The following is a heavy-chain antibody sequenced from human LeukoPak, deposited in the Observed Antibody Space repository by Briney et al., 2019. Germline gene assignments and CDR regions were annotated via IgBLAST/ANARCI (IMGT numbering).Heavy chain of an antibody. Sequence: PGGSLRLSCAASGFTFSSYAMSWVRQAPGKGLEWVSAISGSGGSTYYADSVKGRFTISRDNSKNTLYLQMSSLRAEDTAVYYCVKRTYCSSTSCAYELDYWGQGTLVTVSS. D-gene: IGHD2-2*01. CDR2: ISGSGGST. CDR3: VKRTYCSSTSCAYELDY. CDR1: GFTFSSYA. J-gene: IGHJ4*02. V-gene: IGHV3-23*01.